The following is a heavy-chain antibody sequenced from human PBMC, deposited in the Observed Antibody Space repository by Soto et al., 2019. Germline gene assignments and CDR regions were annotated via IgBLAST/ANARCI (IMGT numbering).Heavy chain of an antibody. D-gene: IGHD1-26*01. CDR3: AKTDAYLLPYYYYGMDV. Sequence: QVQLVESGGGVVQPGRSLRLSCAASGFRFSDYGIHWVRQAPGKGLEWLALISYDGSKKFYTDSVKGRFTISRDNYKNTMYLQIDRARAEDTAVYYCAKTDAYLLPYYYYGMDVWGQGTRVTVSS. CDR1: GFRFSDYG. J-gene: IGHJ6*02. V-gene: IGHV3-30*18. CDR2: ISYDGSKK.